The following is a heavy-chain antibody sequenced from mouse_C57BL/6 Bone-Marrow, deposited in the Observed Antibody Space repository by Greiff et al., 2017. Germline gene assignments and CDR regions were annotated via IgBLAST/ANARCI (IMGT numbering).Heavy chain of an antibody. Sequence: QVQLKQSGPELVKPGASVKISCKASGYAFSSSWMNWVKQRPGKGLEWIGRIYPGDGDTNYNGKFKGKATLTADKSSSTAYMQLSSLTSEDSAVYFCAIYYGSSGGDYWGQGTTLTVSA. CDR1: GYAFSSSW. CDR3: AIYYGSSGGDY. CDR2: IYPGDGDT. J-gene: IGHJ2*01. D-gene: IGHD1-1*01. V-gene: IGHV1-82*01.